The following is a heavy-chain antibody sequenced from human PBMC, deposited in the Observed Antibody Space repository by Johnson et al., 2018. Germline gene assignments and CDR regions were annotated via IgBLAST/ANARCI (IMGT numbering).Heavy chain of an antibody. J-gene: IGHJ1*01. CDR2: IWFDGTNK. CDR3: AREAEYSVEYFQY. D-gene: IGHD5/OR15-5a*01. V-gene: IGHV3-33*01. CDR1: GFTFSHYG. Sequence: QVQLVESGGGVVQPGRSLRLSCAASGFTFSHYGMHWVRQAPGKGLEWLALIWFDGTNKYHADSVKGRFTISRDNSKNTLYLQMNSLRGEDTAVYYGAREAEYSVEYFQYWGQGTLVTVSS.